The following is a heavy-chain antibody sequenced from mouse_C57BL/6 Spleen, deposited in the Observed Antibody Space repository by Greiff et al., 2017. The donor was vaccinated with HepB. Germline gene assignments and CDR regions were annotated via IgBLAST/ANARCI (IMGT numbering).Heavy chain of an antibody. V-gene: IGHV1-26*01. D-gene: IGHD4-1*01. CDR2: INPNNGGT. Sequence: EVQLQQSGPELVKPGASVKISCKASGYTFTDYYMNWVKQSHGKSLEWIGDINPNNGGTSYNQKFKGKATLTVEKSSSTAYMELRSLTSEDSAVYYCARRGWDEGFAYWGQGTLVTVSA. CDR1: GYTFTDYY. CDR3: ARRGWDEGFAY. J-gene: IGHJ3*01.